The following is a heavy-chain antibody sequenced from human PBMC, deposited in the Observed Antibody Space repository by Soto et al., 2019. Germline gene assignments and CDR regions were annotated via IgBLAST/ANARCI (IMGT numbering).Heavy chain of an antibody. J-gene: IGHJ4*02. Sequence: QVQLVESGGGVVQPGRSLRLSCAASGFSFSSYAMHWVRQAPGKGLEWVAVISYDGSNKYYADSVKGRFTISRDNSKNTLYLQMNXLXAXXXAXXXXXXXXXXXXXHXDXWGQGTLVTVSS. CDR1: GFSFSSYA. CDR2: ISYDGSNK. V-gene: IGHV3-30-3*01. D-gene: IGHD6-19*01. CDR3: XXXXXXXXXHXDX.